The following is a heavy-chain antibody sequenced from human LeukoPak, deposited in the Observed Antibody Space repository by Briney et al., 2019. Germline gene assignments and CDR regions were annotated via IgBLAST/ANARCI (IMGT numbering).Heavy chain of an antibody. V-gene: IGHV3-48*01. CDR2: ISSSSTI. Sequence: GGSLRLSCAASGFTFSSYSMNWVRQAPGKGLEWVSYISSSSTIYYADSVKGRFTISRDNAKNSLYLQMNSLRAEDTAVYYCARSATYYYDSSGYSNGGWGQGTLVTVSS. CDR3: ARSATYYYDSSGYSNGG. J-gene: IGHJ4*02. CDR1: GFTFSSYS. D-gene: IGHD3-22*01.